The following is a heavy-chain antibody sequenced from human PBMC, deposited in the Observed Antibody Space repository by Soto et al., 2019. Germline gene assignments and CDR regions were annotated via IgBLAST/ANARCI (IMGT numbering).Heavy chain of an antibody. J-gene: IGHJ4*02. Sequence: QVQLVQSGAEVKKPGSSVKVSCKASGGTFSSYAISWVRQAPGQGLEWMGGIIPIFGTANYAQKFQGRVTITADESTSIAYMELSSLRSEDTAVYYCASTYDFWSGYSPFDYWGQGTLVTVSS. V-gene: IGHV1-69*12. CDR2: IIPIFGTA. D-gene: IGHD3-3*01. CDR3: ASTYDFWSGYSPFDY. CDR1: GGTFSSYA.